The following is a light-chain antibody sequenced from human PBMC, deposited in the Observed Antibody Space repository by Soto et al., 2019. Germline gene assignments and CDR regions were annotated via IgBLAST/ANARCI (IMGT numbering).Light chain of an antibody. CDR3: QQRYSTPWT. V-gene: IGKV1-39*01. Sequence: DIQMTQSPSSLSASVGDRVTITCRASQSISSYLNWYQQKPGKAPKLLIYAASSLQSGVPSRFSGSGSGTDCTLTISSLQPEDFATYYCQQRYSTPWTFGQGTKVDI. CDR1: QSISSY. CDR2: AAS. J-gene: IGKJ1*01.